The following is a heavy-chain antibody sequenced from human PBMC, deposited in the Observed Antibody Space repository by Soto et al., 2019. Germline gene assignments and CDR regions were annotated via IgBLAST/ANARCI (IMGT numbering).Heavy chain of an antibody. Sequence: SGPTLVNPTQTLTLICTFSGFSLSTSGVGVGWIRQPPGKALEWLALIYWDDDKRYSPSLKSRLTITKDTSKNQVVLTMTNMDPVDTATYYCAHRVYGSGPQGRWFDPWGQGTLVTVSS. CDR1: GFSLSTSGVG. D-gene: IGHD3-10*01. CDR2: IYWDDDK. CDR3: AHRVYGSGPQGRWFDP. V-gene: IGHV2-5*02. J-gene: IGHJ5*02.